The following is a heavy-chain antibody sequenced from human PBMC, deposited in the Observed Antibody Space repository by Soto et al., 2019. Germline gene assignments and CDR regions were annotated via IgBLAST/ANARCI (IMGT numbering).Heavy chain of an antibody. CDR2: VYSTEIT. V-gene: IGHV4-59*01. Sequence: SETLSLTCTVSGDSISSYFWSWIRQPPGKGLEWIGYVYSTEITNYNPSLKSRVAMSIDTSKNQFSLKVRSVTAADTAVYYCARGSEAWFDPGGQGTLVTVSS. J-gene: IGHJ5*02. CDR3: ARGSEAWFDP. CDR1: GDSISSYF.